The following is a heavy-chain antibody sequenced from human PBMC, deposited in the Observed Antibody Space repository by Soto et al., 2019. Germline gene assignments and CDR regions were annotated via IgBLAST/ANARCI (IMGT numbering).Heavy chain of an antibody. Sequence: QVQLQQWGAGLLKPSETLSLTCAVYGGFVSSGSYYWSWIRQPPGKGLEWIGEMSHSGGTHFNPFLKSRVTISVDTSKNQFSLKMSSVTAADTALYYCARVERGTAATVVDAFDIWGPGTMVTGSS. D-gene: IGHD2-21*02. V-gene: IGHV4-34*01. J-gene: IGHJ3*02. CDR2: MSHSGGT. CDR3: ARVERGTAATVVDAFDI. CDR1: GGFVSSGSYY.